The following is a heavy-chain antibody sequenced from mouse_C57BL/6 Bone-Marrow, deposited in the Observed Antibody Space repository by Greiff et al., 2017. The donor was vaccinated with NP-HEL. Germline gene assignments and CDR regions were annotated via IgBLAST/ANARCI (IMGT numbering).Heavy chain of an antibody. V-gene: IGHV1-81*01. CDR1: GYTFTSYG. J-gene: IGHJ4*01. D-gene: IGHD1-1*01. Sequence: VQLKESGAELARPGASVKLSCKASGYTFTSYGISWVKQRTGQGLEWIGEIYPRSGNTYYNEKFKGKATLTADKSSSTAYMELRSLTSEDSAVYFCAAVYYYGSSPYYAMDYWGQGTSVTVSS. CDR3: AAVYYYGSSPYYAMDY. CDR2: IYPRSGNT.